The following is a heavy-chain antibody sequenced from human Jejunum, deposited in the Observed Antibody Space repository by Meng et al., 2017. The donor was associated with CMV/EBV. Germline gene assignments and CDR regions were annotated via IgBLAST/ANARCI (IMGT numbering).Heavy chain of an antibody. CDR2: LNPNSGDT. J-gene: IGHJ5*02. CDR3: ARSIRPGVGWFDP. D-gene: IGHD7-27*01. V-gene: IGHV1-2*02. Sequence: CKTSGYTFNGYYMHWVRQAPGQGPEWMGWLNPNSGDTTYAQQFQGRVTMTRDTSISTAYMELSSLRSDDTAVYYCARSIRPGVGWFDPWGQGTLVTVSS. CDR1: GYTFNGYY.